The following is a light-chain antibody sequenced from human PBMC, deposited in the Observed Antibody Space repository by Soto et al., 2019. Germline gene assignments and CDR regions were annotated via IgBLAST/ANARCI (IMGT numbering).Light chain of an antibody. CDR3: GSYAITTRV. J-gene: IGLJ3*02. CDR2: DVS. CDR1: SSDAGGYNY. Sequence: QSALTQPASVSGSPGQSITISCTGASSDAGGYNYVSWYQQHPGKAPKLIIYDVSNRPSGVSDRFSGSKSGNTASLTISGLQAEDEADYYCGSYAITTRVFGGGTKVTVL. V-gene: IGLV2-14*01.